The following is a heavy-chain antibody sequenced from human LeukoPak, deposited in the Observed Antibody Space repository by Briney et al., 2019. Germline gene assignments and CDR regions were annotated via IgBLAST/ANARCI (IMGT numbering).Heavy chain of an antibody. D-gene: IGHD2-2*01. Sequence: PGGSLRLSCAASGFTFSSCAMSWVRQAPGKGLEWVSAISSSGGSTYYADSVKGRFTISRDNSRNTLYLQLNSLRSEDTALYYCAKVKGSEGYCSITSCLADYWGQGTLVTVPS. V-gene: IGHV3-23*01. CDR1: GFTFSSCA. CDR3: AKVKGSEGYCSITSCLADY. CDR2: ISSSGGST. J-gene: IGHJ4*02.